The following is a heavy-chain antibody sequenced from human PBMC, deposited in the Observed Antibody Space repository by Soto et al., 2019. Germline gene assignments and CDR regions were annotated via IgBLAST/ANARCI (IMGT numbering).Heavy chain of an antibody. CDR1: GFSFSKYA. Sequence: GGSLRLSCAASGFSFSKYAIHWVRQAPGKGLEWVAVISYDGSDKYYADSVRGRSTLSRDNPKNTVYMQMDRLRPEDAAVYYCAKDEDFGPFDYWGQGTLVTVSS. CDR2: ISYDGSDK. CDR3: AKDEDFGPFDY. J-gene: IGHJ4*02. V-gene: IGHV3-30*18. D-gene: IGHD3-16*01.